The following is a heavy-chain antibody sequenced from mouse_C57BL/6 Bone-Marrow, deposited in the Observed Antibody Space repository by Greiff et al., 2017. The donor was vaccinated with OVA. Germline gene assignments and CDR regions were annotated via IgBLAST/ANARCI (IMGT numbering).Heavy chain of an antibody. Sequence: GGGLVQPKGSLKLSCAASGFSFNTYAMNWVRQAPGKGLEWVARIRSKSNNYATYYADSVKDRFTISRDASESMLYLQMNNLKTEDTAMDYCVRQKLRLRKPYYYAMDYWGQGTSVTVSS. V-gene: IGHV10-1*01. J-gene: IGHJ4*01. D-gene: IGHD3-2*02. CDR3: VRQKLRLRKPYYYAMDY. CDR2: IRSKSNNYAT. CDR1: GFSFNTYA.